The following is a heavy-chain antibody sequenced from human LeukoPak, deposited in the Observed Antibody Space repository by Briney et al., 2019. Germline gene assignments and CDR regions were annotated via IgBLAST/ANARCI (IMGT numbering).Heavy chain of an antibody. CDR1: GFTFNNYV. V-gene: IGHV3-23*01. D-gene: IGHD6-19*01. CDR3: AKAGRPQAVAGWIGY. Sequence: GRSLRLSCAASGFTFNNYVMSWVRQAPGKGLEWVSAMGGGGTTYYADYVKGRFTISRDTSKNTLYLQMNSLRAEDTAIYYCAKAGRPQAVAGWIGYWGQGTLVTVSS. J-gene: IGHJ4*02. CDR2: MGGGGTT.